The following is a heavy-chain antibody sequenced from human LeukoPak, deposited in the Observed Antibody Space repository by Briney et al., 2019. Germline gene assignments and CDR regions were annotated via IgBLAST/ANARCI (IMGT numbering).Heavy chain of an antibody. CDR3: ARDPTKALWFGELLYHPKYYFDY. J-gene: IGHJ4*02. V-gene: IGHV1-2*02. CDR2: INPNSGGT. D-gene: IGHD3-10*01. Sequence: ASVKVSCKASGYTFTGYYMHWVRQAPGQGLEWMGWINPNSGGTNYAQKFQGRVTMTRDTSISTAYMELSRLRSDDTAVYYCARDPTKALWFGELLYHPKYYFDYWGQGTLVTVSS. CDR1: GYTFTGYY.